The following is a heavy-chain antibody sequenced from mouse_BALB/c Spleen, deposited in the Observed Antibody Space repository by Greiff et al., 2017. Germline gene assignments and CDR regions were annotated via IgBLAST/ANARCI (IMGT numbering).Heavy chain of an antibody. CDR2: ISSGGGST. D-gene: IGHD3-3*01. Sequence: EVQLQQSGGGLVKPGGSLKLSCAASGFAFSSYDMSWVRQTPEKRLEWVAYISSGGGSTYYPDTVKGRFTISRDNAKNTLYLQMSSLKSEDTAMYYCARQGTGAMDYWGQGTSVTVSS. V-gene: IGHV5-12-1*01. CDR3: ARQGTGAMDY. J-gene: IGHJ4*01. CDR1: GFAFSSYD.